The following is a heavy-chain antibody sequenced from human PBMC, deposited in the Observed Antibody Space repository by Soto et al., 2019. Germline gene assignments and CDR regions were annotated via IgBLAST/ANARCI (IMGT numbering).Heavy chain of an antibody. CDR1: GFTFSSYA. V-gene: IGHV3-30-3*01. D-gene: IGHD1-26*01. CDR2: ISYDGSNK. CDR3: ARDGAGHFDY. Sequence: TGGSLRLSCAASGFTFSSYAMHWVRQAPGKGLEWVAVISYDGSNKYYADSVKGRFTISRDNSKNTLYLQMNSLRAEDTAVYYCARDGAGHFDYWGQGTLVTVSS. J-gene: IGHJ4*02.